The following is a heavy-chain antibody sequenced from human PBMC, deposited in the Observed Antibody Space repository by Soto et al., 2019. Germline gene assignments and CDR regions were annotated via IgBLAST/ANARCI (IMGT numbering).Heavy chain of an antibody. V-gene: IGHV1-69*14. D-gene: IGHD6-13*01. CDR2: IIPLYETT. Sequence: QVQLVQSGAEVKKPGSSVKVSCKASRGTFSRYAISWVRQAPGQGLEWMGGIIPLYETTNYAQKFQGRVTITADISTRIAYLELSSLRSEDTAIYYCATEGDAGIAAAGTDWFDRWGQGSLVTVS. J-gene: IGHJ5*02. CDR1: RGTFSRYA. CDR3: ATEGDAGIAAAGTDWFDR.